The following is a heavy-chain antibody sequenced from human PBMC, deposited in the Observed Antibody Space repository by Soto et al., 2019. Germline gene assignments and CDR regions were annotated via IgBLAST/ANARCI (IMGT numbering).Heavy chain of an antibody. CDR2: INQSVPP. D-gene: IGHD1-26*01. J-gene: IGHJ4*02. CDR3: GRNQYSGCSLSAY. CDR1: AGSSREYY. V-gene: IGHV4-34*01. Sequence: SETLSLTCALGAGSSREYYWSWIRQPPGKGLEWIGEINQSVPPHYNPSLKRRLNIKIDTSKNQFSLNLTSVTAADPAVHYCGRNQYSGCSLSAYWGQGILVTVSS.